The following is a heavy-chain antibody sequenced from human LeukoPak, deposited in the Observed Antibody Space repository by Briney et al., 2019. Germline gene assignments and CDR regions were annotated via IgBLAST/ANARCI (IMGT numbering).Heavy chain of an antibody. V-gene: IGHV4-59*01. CDR2: ISYSGIT. CDR1: GGSLNTYY. J-gene: IGHJ4*02. Sequence: SETLSLTCTVSGGSLNTYYWTWIRQPPGKGLERIGYISYSGITDYNPSLKSRDTISVDTSKNQFSLRLRSVTAADTAVYYCARVVPGTGFFYWGQGTLVTVSS. D-gene: IGHD2-8*02. CDR3: ARVVPGTGFFY.